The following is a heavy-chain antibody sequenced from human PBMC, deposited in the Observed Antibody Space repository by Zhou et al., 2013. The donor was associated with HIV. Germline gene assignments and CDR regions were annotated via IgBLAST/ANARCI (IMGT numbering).Heavy chain of an antibody. J-gene: IGHJ4*02. V-gene: IGHV1-18*01. CDR1: GYTFTSYG. Sequence: QVQLVQSGAEVKKPGASVKVSCKASGYTFTSYGISWVRQAPGQGLEWMGWISAYNGNTNYAQKLQGRVTMTTDTSTSTAYMELRSLRSDDTAVYYCARDSRMIVVVIASPYYFDYWGQGTLVTVSS. D-gene: IGHD3-22*01. CDR2: ISAYNGNT. CDR3: ARDSRMIVVVIASPYYFDY.